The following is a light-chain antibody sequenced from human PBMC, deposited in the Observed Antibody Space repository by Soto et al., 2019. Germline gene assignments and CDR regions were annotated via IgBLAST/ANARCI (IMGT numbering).Light chain of an antibody. CDR3: SSYAGSNEV. V-gene: IGLV2-8*01. Sequence: QSVLTQPPSAPGSPGQSVTISCTGTSSDVGGYNYVSWYQQHPGKAPKLMIYEVSKRPSGVPDRFSGSKSGNTASLTVSGLQAEDEADYYCSSYAGSNEVFGGGTKLTV. CDR2: EVS. J-gene: IGLJ2*01. CDR1: SSDVGGYNY.